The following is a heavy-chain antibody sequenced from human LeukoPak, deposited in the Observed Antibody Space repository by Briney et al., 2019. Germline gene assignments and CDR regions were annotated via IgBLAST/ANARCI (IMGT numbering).Heavy chain of an antibody. D-gene: IGHD2-2*01. CDR3: ASPYCSSTSCSLDDY. V-gene: IGHV3-48*03. CDR1: GFTFSSYE. J-gene: IGHJ4*02. CDR2: ISSSGSTI. Sequence: LAGGSLRLSCAASGFTFSSYEMNWVRQGPGKGLEWVSYISSSGSTIYYADSVKGRFTISRDNAKNSLYLQMNSLRAEDTAVYYCASPYCSSTSCSLDDYWGQGTLVTVSS.